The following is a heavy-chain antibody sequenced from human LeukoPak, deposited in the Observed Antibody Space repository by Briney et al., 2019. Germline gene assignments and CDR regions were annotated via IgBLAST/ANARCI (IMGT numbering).Heavy chain of an antibody. CDR3: TREQTILRYCSGGSCPRPYYYYYMDV. CDR2: IRSKAYGGTT. V-gene: IGHV3-49*04. D-gene: IGHD2-15*01. J-gene: IGHJ6*03. Sequence: LSLTCTVSGGSISSYYWSWVRQAPGKGLEWVGFIRSKAYGGTTEYAASVKGRFTISRDDSKSIAYLQMNSLKTEDTAVYYCTREQTILRYCSGGSCPRPYYYYYMDVWGKGTTVTVSS. CDR1: GGSISSYY.